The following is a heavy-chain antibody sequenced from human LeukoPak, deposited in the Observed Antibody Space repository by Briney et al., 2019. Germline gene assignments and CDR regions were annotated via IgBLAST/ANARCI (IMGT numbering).Heavy chain of an antibody. V-gene: IGHV4-38-2*02. CDR3: ARVGGYNPEYFDY. Sequence: SETLALTCTVSGYSISSGYYWGWIRQPPGKGLVWIGSIYHSGSTYYNPSLKSRVTISVDTSKNQFSLKLSSVTAADTAVYYCARVGGYNPEYFDYWGQGTLVTVSS. J-gene: IGHJ4*02. CDR1: GYSISSGYY. CDR2: IYHSGST. D-gene: IGHD5-24*01.